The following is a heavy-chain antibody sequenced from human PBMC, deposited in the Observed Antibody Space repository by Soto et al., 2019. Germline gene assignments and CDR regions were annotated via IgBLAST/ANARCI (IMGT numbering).Heavy chain of an antibody. V-gene: IGHV3-30*04. CDR1: GFSISRSA. Sequence: LRLSCAASGFSISRSAMHWVRQAPGKGLEWVAVIAYDGSNRWYADSAKGRFTISRDNSKNTVYLQMSSLRGEDTAVYYCARDLQAGTDNVNWFAPWGQGTLVTVSS. D-gene: IGHD1-1*01. CDR2: IAYDGSNR. J-gene: IGHJ5*02. CDR3: ARDLQAGTDNVNWFAP.